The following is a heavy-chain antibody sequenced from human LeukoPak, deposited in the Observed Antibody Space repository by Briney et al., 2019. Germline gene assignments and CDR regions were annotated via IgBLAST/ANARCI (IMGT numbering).Heavy chain of an antibody. CDR2: ISGSGSSA. J-gene: IGHJ4*02. Sequence: PGGSLRLSCAASGFIFSSYAMSWVRQAPGKGLEWVSGISGSGSSAYYAESVKGRSTISRDNSKNTLYLQMNSLRAEDTAVYYCAKGRSGWYEFDYWGQGTLVTVSS. V-gene: IGHV3-23*01. CDR1: GFIFSSYA. D-gene: IGHD6-19*01. CDR3: AKGRSGWYEFDY.